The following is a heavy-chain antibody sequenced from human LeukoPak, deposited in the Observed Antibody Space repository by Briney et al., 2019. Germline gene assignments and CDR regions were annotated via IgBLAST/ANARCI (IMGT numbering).Heavy chain of an antibody. Sequence: GGSLRLSCAASGFTFSGSAMHWVRQASGKGLEWVGRIRSKANSYATAYAASVKGRFTIYRDDSKNTAYLQMNSLKTEDTAVYYCTRPRRIVVVPAGDDAFDIWGQGTMVTVSS. CDR2: IRSKANSYAT. CDR3: TRPRRIVVVPAGDDAFDI. CDR1: GFTFSGSA. D-gene: IGHD2-2*01. V-gene: IGHV3-73*01. J-gene: IGHJ3*02.